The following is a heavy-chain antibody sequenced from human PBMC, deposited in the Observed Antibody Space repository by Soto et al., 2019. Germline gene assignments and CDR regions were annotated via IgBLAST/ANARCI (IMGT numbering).Heavy chain of an antibody. V-gene: IGHV3-23*01. CDR3: VKGGAYCYNDCARSY. Sequence: EVQLLESGGGLVQPGGSLRLSCADSGFSFKTYGMTWVRQAPGKGLEGVAHIGLSNSDTYYADSVKGRFTISRDNSKNMVYLQLTSLRGADTAVYYCVKGGAYCYNDCARSYWGRGTLVTVSS. D-gene: IGHD2-21*01. CDR1: GFSFKTYG. J-gene: IGHJ4*01. CDR2: IGLSNSDT.